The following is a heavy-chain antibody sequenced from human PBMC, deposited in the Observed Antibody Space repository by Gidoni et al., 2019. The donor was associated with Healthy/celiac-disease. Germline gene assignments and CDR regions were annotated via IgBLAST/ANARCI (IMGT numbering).Heavy chain of an antibody. CDR3: ARDRPMYYYDSSGYYDY. CDR1: GGSISSGSYY. V-gene: IGHV4-61*02. D-gene: IGHD3-22*01. CDR2: IYTSGST. Sequence: QVQLQESGPGLVKPSQTLSLTCTVSGGSISSGSYYWSWIRQPAGKGLEWIGRIYTSGSTNYNPSRKSRVTISVDTSKNQFSLKLSSVTAADTAVYYCARDRPMYYYDSSGYYDYWGQGTLVTVSS. J-gene: IGHJ4*02.